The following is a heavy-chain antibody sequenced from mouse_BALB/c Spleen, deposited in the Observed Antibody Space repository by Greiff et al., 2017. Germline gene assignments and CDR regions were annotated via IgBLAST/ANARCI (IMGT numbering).Heavy chain of an antibody. Sequence: EVKLVESGGGLVQPGGSLKLSCAASGFTFSSYGMSWVRQTPDKRLELVATINSNGGSTYYPDSVKGRFTISRDNAKNTLYLQMSSLKSEDTAMYDCARDKGLRDYFDYWGQGTTLTVSS. J-gene: IGHJ2*01. CDR2: INSNGGST. CDR1: GFTFSSYG. CDR3: ARDKGLRDYFDY. V-gene: IGHV5-6-3*01. D-gene: IGHD2-2*01.